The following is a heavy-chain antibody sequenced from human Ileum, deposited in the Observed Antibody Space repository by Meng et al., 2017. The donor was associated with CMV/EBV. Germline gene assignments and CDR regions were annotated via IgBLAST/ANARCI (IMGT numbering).Heavy chain of an antibody. D-gene: IGHD2-2*03. J-gene: IGHJ4*01. CDR3: ARDGYYPSRVFDY. Sequence: QVRLGQLGAGGKKPGASVKVSCKCSGYTFTDYAITWVRQAPGQGLEWMGWISGYNSNTKYAQKFQGRVTMTTDTSTTTVYMELRNLRYDDTAVYYCARDGYYPSRVFDYWGLGTLVTVSS. CDR1: GYTFTDYA. V-gene: IGHV1-18*01. CDR2: ISGYNSNT.